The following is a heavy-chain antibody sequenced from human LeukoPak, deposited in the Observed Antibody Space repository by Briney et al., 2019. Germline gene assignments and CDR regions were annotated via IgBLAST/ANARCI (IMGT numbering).Heavy chain of an antibody. Sequence: PGGSLRPSCAASGFTFSSYGMHWVRQAPGKGLEWVAVIWYDGSNKYYADSVKGRFTISRDNSKNTLYLQMNSLRAEDTAVYYCARSDYSNDQADYWGQGTLVTVSS. D-gene: IGHD4-11*01. V-gene: IGHV3-33*01. J-gene: IGHJ4*02. CDR2: IWYDGSNK. CDR1: GFTFSSYG. CDR3: ARSDYSNDQADY.